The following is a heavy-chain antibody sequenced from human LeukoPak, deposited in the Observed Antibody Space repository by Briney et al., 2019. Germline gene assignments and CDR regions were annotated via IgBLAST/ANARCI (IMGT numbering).Heavy chain of an antibody. CDR1: GYTFTSYG. D-gene: IGHD1-20*01. V-gene: IGHV1-2*02. Sequence: ASVKVSCKASGYTFTSYGISWVRQAPGQGLEWMGWINPNSGGTSYAQKFQGRVSMTRDTSISTVYMELSRLRSDDTAVYYCARDSGGYNGNDLFAFDIWGQGTMVTVPS. CDR3: ARDSGGYNGNDLFAFDI. J-gene: IGHJ3*02. CDR2: INPNSGGT.